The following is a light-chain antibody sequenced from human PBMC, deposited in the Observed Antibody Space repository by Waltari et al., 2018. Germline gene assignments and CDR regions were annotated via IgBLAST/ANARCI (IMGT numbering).Light chain of an antibody. CDR3: QQYLTLPYT. CDR2: WAS. Sequence: EMTQSPDSLPVSLGERATINCKSSLSILYNFNNKNYLALFQQKPGQPPKLLIRWASTREFGVPDRFSGSGSGTDFTLTISSLQSEDVAVYYCQQYLTLPYTFGQGTKLEIK. CDR1: LSILYNFNNKNY. J-gene: IGKJ2*01. V-gene: IGKV4-1*01.